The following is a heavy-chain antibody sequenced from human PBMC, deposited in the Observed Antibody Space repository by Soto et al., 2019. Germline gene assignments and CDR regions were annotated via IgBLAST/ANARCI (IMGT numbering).Heavy chain of an antibody. D-gene: IGHD3-9*01. Sequence: ASVKVSCKASGYTFTSYGISWVRQAPGQGLEWMGWISAYNGNTNYAQKLQGRVTMTTDTSTSTAYMELRSLRSDDTALDYCARGGGRQDYDILTGYFLGVYYMDVWGKGTTVTVSS. CDR1: GYTFTSYG. CDR3: ARGGGRQDYDILTGYFLGVYYMDV. CDR2: ISAYNGNT. J-gene: IGHJ6*03. V-gene: IGHV1-18*01.